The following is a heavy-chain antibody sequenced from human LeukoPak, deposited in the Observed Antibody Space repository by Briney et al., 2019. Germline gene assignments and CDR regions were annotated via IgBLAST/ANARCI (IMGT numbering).Heavy chain of an antibody. D-gene: IGHD2/OR15-2a*01. CDR1: GGSISSGSYY. J-gene: IGHJ3*02. CDR2: IYTSGST. Sequence: NPSQTLSLTCTVSGGSISSGSYYWSWIRQPAGKGLEWIGRIYTSGSTNYNPSLKSRVTIPVDTSKNQFSLKLSSVTAADTAVYYCASNRSPRSKLDAFDIWGQGTMVTVSS. V-gene: IGHV4-61*02. CDR3: ASNRSPRSKLDAFDI.